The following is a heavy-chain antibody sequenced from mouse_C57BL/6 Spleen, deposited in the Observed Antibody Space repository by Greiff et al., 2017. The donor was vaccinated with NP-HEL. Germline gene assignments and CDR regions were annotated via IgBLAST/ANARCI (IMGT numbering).Heavy chain of an antibody. J-gene: IGHJ4*01. CDR3: ASYSNYGAMDY. CDR1: GYAFSSSW. V-gene: IGHV1-82*01. D-gene: IGHD2-5*01. Sequence: QVHVKQSGPELVKPGASVKISYKASGYAFSSSWMNWVKQRPGKGLEWIGRIYPGDGDTNYNGKFKGKATLTADKSSSTAYMQLSSLTSEDSAVYFCASYSNYGAMDYWGQGTSVTVSS. CDR2: IYPGDGDT.